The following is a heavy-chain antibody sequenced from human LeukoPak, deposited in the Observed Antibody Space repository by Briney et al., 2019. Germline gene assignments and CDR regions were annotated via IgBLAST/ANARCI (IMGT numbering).Heavy chain of an antibody. CDR3: ARDWYGDGGYVFAY. J-gene: IGHJ4*02. CDR1: GYIFTSYG. CDR2: ISAYNGNT. D-gene: IGHD5-12*01. Sequence: GASVKVSCKASGYIFTSYGISWVRQAPGQGLEWMGWISAYNGNTNYAQKLQGRVTMTTDTSTSTAYMELRSLRSDDTAVYYCARDWYGDGGYVFAYWGQGTLVTVSS. V-gene: IGHV1-18*04.